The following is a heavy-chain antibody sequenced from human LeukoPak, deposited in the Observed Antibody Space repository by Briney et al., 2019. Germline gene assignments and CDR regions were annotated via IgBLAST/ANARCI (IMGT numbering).Heavy chain of an antibody. Sequence: GGSLRLSCAASGFIFSNYGMHWVRQAPGKGLEWVALIWYDGRNKYYVDSVKGRFTISRNNSKNTLYLQMNSLTAEDTAVYYCAGGGYDYGEGDYWGQGTLVTVSS. CDR2: IWYDGRNK. V-gene: IGHV3-33*01. J-gene: IGHJ4*02. CDR3: AGGGYDYGEGDY. CDR1: GFIFSNYG. D-gene: IGHD4-17*01.